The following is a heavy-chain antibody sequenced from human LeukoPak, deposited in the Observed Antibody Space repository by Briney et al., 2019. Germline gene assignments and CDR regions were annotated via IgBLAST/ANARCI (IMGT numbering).Heavy chain of an antibody. V-gene: IGHV4-34*01. CDR2: INQSEST. CDR1: GGSFSAYY. J-gene: IGHJ4*02. D-gene: IGHD2-2*01. CDR3: ARSPSWYCSSTNCYPDY. Sequence: PSETLSLTCAVYGGSFSAYYWSWIRQPPGKGLEWIGEINQSESTNYNPFLKSRVTISVDTSKNQFSLKLSSVTAADTAVYYCARSPSWYCSSTNCYPDYWGQGTLVTVSS.